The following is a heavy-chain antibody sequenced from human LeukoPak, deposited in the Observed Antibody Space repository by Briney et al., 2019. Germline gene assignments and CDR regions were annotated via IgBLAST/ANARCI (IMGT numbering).Heavy chain of an antibody. V-gene: IGHV4-39*01. CDR1: GGSISSSSYY. J-gene: IGHJ6*03. CDR2: IYYSGST. D-gene: IGHD2-15*01. CDR3: ARGRRYCSGGSCFYYYYYYMDV. Sequence: SETLSLTCTVSGGSISSSSYYWGWIRQPPGKGLEWIGSIYYSGSTYYNPSLKSRVTISVDTSKNQFSLNLSSVTAADTAVYYCARGRRYCSGGSCFYYYYYYMDVWGKGTTVTVSS.